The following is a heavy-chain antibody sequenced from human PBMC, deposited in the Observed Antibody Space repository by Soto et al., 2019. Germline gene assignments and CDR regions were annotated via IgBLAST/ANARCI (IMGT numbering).Heavy chain of an antibody. J-gene: IGHJ4*02. Sequence: PGGSLRLSCAASGFTFSSYGMHWVRQAPGKGLEWVAVIWYDGSNKYYADSVKGRFTISRDNSKNTLYLQMNSLRAEDTAVYYCAKEALVANEYSSSWYYFDDWGQGTLVTGSS. V-gene: IGHV3-33*06. D-gene: IGHD6-13*01. CDR1: GFTFSSYG. CDR2: IWYDGSNK. CDR3: AKEALVANEYSSSWYYFDD.